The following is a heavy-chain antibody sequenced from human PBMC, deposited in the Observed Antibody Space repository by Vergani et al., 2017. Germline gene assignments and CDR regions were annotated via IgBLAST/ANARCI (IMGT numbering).Heavy chain of an antibody. Sequence: QVTLKESGPALVKPTQTLTLTCTFSGFSLSTSGMRVSWIRQPPGKALEWLARIDWDDDKFYSTSLKTRLTISKDTSKNQVVLTMTNMDPVDTATYYCARMYGFDRSAFDIGGQGTMVTVSS. CDR3: ARMYGFDRSAFDI. D-gene: IGHD3-10*01. CDR1: GFSLSTSGMR. J-gene: IGHJ3*02. CDR2: IDWDDDK. V-gene: IGHV2-70*04.